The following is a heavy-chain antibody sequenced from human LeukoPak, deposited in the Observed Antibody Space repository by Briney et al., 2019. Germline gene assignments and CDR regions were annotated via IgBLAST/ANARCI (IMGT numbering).Heavy chain of an antibody. D-gene: IGHD1-26*01. CDR2: IYTSGGT. CDR1: GGSISSYY. CDR3: ARAAVSGSYYGGTNWFDP. V-gene: IGHV4-4*07. J-gene: IGHJ5*02. Sequence: SETLSLTCTVSGGSISSYYWSWIRQPAGKGLEWIGRIYTSGGTNYNPSLKSRVTMSVDTSKNQFSLKLSSVTAADTAVYYCARAAVSGSYYGGTNWFDPWGQGTLVTVSS.